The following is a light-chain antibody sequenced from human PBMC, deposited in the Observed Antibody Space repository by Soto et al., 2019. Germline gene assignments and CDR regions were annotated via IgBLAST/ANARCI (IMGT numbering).Light chain of an antibody. CDR3: NSFTSSRSWV. CDR2: EVT. CDR1: SGDVGGYNY. Sequence: QSALTQPASVSGSPGQSITISCTGTSGDVGGYNYVSWYQQHPGKAPKLMIYEVTHRPSGVSDRFSGSKSGNTASLTISGLQAEDEADYYCNSFTSSRSWVFGGGTKLTVL. V-gene: IGLV2-14*01. J-gene: IGLJ3*02.